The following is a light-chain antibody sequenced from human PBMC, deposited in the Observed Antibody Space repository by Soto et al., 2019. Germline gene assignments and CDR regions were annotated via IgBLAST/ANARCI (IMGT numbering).Light chain of an antibody. J-gene: IGLJ2*01. CDR3: ESWDVRLYRAV. CDR2: NND. Sequence: QSVLTQPPSASGTPGQGVTISCSGSSSNIGANPINWYQQLPGTAPKLLIYNNDQRPSGVPDRFSASKSGTSASLAISGLQSEDEVDYYCESWDVRLYRAVLGGETKRTVL. V-gene: IGLV1-44*01. CDR1: SSNIGANP.